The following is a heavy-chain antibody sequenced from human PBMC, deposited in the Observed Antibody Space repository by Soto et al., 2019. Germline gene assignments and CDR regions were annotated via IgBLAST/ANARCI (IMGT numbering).Heavy chain of an antibody. V-gene: IGHV5-10-1*01. CDR3: ARWDCSSTSCYSMTHYYYGMDV. Sequence: GESLKISCKGSGYSFTSYWISWVRQMPGKGLEWMGRIDPSDSYTNYSPSFQGHVTISADKSISTAYLQWSSLKASDTAMYYCARWDCSSTSCYSMTHYYYGMDVCGQGTTVTVSS. J-gene: IGHJ6*02. CDR2: IDPSDSYT. D-gene: IGHD2-2*01. CDR1: GYSFTSYW.